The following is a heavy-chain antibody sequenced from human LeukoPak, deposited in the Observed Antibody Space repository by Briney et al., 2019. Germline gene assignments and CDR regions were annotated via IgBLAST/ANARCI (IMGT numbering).Heavy chain of an antibody. J-gene: IGHJ4*02. V-gene: IGHV3-30*04. CDR3: AKVIRTKWAPLDY. CDR2: ISYDGSNK. D-gene: IGHD2-8*01. CDR1: GFTFSSYA. Sequence: GGSLRLSCAASGFTFSSYAMHWVRQAPGKGLEWVAVISYDGSNKYYADSVKGRFTISRDNSKNTLYLQMNSLRAEDTAVYYCAKVIRTKWAPLDYWGQGTLVTVSS.